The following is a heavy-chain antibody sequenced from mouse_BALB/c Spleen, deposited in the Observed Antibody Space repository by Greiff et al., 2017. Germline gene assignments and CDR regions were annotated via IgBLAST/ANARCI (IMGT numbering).Heavy chain of an antibody. CDR2: ISSGSSTI. V-gene: IGHV5-17*02. CDR3: ARSYGSSYGDY. Sequence: EVKLMESGGGLVQPGGSRKLSCAASGFTFSSFGMHWVRQAPEKGLEWVAYISSGSSTIYYADTVKGRFTISRDNPKNTLFLQMTSLRSEDTAMYYCARSYGSSYGDYWGQGTTLTVSS. CDR1: GFTFSSFG. D-gene: IGHD1-1*01. J-gene: IGHJ2*01.